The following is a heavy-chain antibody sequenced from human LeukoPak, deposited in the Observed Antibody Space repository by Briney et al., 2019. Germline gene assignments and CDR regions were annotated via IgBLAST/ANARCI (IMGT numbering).Heavy chain of an antibody. CDR3: ARENPSGYYNRPIDY. CDR1: GASISSYY. J-gene: IGHJ4*02. CDR2: IYYSGSI. Sequence: SETLSLTCTVSGASISSYYWSWIRQPPGKGPEWIGDIYYSGSIKYNPSLKSRVTMSVDTSKNQFSLKLSSVTAADTAIYYCARENPSGYYNRPIDYWGQGTLVTVSS. D-gene: IGHD3-22*01. V-gene: IGHV4-59*01.